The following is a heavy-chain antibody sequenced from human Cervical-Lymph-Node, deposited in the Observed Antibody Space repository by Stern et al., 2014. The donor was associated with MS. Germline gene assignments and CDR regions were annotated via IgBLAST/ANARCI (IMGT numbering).Heavy chain of an antibody. CDR3: AKSRIIYRGNYYPDY. CDR2: INPSSGGT. Sequence: VQLVESGAEVKKPGASVMVSCKASGYRFTGLYMHWVRQVPGQGFEWMGWINPSSGGTNYAQKFQGRVTMTRDTSISTAYMELSSLRSDDTAVYFCAKSRIIYRGNYYPDYWGQGTLVTVAS. CDR1: GYRFTGLY. V-gene: IGHV1-2*02. J-gene: IGHJ4*02. D-gene: IGHD3-10*01.